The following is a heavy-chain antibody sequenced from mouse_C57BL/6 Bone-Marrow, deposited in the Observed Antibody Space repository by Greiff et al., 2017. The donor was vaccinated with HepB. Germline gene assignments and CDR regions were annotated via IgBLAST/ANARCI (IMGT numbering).Heavy chain of an antibody. J-gene: IGHJ4*01. CDR2: IYPGGGYT. V-gene: IGHV1-63*01. CDR3: ARVNAYPPYYAMDY. CDR1: GYTFTNYW. Sequence: VKLQESGAELVRPGTSVKMSCKASGYTFTNYWIGWVKQRPGHGLEWIGDIYPGGGYTNYNEKFKGKATLTADKSSSTAYMQFSSLTSEDSAIYYCARVNAYPPYYAMDYWGQGTSVTVSS.